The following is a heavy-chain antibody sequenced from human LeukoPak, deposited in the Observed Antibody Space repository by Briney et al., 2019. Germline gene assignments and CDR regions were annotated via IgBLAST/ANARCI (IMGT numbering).Heavy chain of an antibody. V-gene: IGHV4-39*01. D-gene: IGHD6-13*01. CDR3: ARGWQQQLVRGVGWFDP. J-gene: IGHJ5*02. CDR2: IFYSGST. Sequence: SETLSLTCTVSGGSISSSSYYWGWIRQPPGKGLEWIASIFYSGSTYYNPSLKSRVTISVDTSKNQFSLKLTSVTAADTAVYYCARGWQQQLVRGVGWFDPWGQGTLVTVSS. CDR1: GGSISSSSYY.